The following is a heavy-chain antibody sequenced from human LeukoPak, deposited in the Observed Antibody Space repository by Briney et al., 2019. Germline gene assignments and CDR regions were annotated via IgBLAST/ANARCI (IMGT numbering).Heavy chain of an antibody. Sequence: GGSLRLSCAASGFTFSSYSMNWVRQAPGKGLEWVSSISSSSSYIYYADSVKGRFTISRDNAKNSLYLQMNSLRAEDTAVYYCARDEYYYDSSGYYYVGFDYWGQGTLVTVSS. D-gene: IGHD3-22*01. CDR3: ARDEYYYDSSGYYYVGFDY. CDR1: GFTFSSYS. J-gene: IGHJ4*02. V-gene: IGHV3-21*01. CDR2: ISSSSSYI.